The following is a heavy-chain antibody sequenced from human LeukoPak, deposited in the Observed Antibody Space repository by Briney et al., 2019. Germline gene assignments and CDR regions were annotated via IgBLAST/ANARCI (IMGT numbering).Heavy chain of an antibody. CDR3: ARSYRNYYPFDY. V-gene: IGHV4-59*01. Sequence: LETLSLTCTVSGGSISSYYWSWIRQSPGKGLEWIGNIYYSGSTNYNPSLKSRVTISVDTSKNQFSLKLSSVTAADTAVYYCARSYRNYYPFDYWGQGTLVTVSS. D-gene: IGHD4-11*01. J-gene: IGHJ4*02. CDR2: IYYSGST. CDR1: GGSISSYY.